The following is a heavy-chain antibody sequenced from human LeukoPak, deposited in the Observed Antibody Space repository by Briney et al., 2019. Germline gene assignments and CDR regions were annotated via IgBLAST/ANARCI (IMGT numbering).Heavy chain of an antibody. CDR3: ARDRDTGWHDAFDI. J-gene: IGHJ3*02. V-gene: IGHV4-34*01. D-gene: IGHD3-16*02. Sequence: PSETLSLTCAVYGGSFSGYYWSWIRQPPGKGLEWIGEINHSGSTNYNPSLKSRVTISVDTSKNQFSLKLSSVTAADTAVYYCARDRDTGWHDAFDIWGQGTMVTVSS. CDR1: GGSFSGYY. CDR2: INHSGST.